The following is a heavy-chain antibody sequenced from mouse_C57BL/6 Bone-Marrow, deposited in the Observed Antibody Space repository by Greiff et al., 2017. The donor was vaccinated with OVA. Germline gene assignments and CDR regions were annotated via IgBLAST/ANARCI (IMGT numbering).Heavy chain of an antibody. J-gene: IGHJ4*01. D-gene: IGHD2-1*01. Sequence: EVKLQESGGGLVQPGGSLKLSCAASGFTFSDYGMAWVRQAPRKGPEWVAFISNLAYSIYYADTVTGRFTISRENAKNTLYLEMSSLRSEDTAMYYCASIYYGNLYYAMDYWGQGTSVTVSS. CDR3: ASIYYGNLYYAMDY. V-gene: IGHV5-15*01. CDR1: GFTFSDYG. CDR2: ISNLAYSI.